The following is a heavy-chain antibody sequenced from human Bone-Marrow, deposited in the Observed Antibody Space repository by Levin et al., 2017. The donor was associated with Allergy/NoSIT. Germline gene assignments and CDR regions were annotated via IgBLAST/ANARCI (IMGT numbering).Heavy chain of an antibody. J-gene: IGHJ4*02. D-gene: IGHD3-10*01. CDR3: ARDRLWGGNFYKQAVNFDY. CDR2: IKQDGSEQ. V-gene: IGHV3-7*01. CDR1: GFTFSSSW. Sequence: GESLKISCAASGFTFSSSWMSWVRPAPGKGLGWVANIKQDGSEQYYVGSVKGRFTISRDNAKNSLFLQMNSLRAEDTAVYYCARDRLWGGNFYKQAVNFDYWGQGTLVTVSS.